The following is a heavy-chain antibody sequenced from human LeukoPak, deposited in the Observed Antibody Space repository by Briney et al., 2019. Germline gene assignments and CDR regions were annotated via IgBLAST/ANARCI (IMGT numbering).Heavy chain of an antibody. CDR2: ISSNGGST. Sequence: PGGSLRLSCAASGFTFSSYAMHWVRQAPGKGLEYVSAISSNGGSTYYANSVKGRFTISRDNSKNTLYLQMGSLRAEDMVVYYCARARGYCSSTSCSPDYWGQGTLVTVSS. J-gene: IGHJ4*02. D-gene: IGHD2-2*01. CDR3: ARARGYCSSTSCSPDY. CDR1: GFTFSSYA. V-gene: IGHV3-64*01.